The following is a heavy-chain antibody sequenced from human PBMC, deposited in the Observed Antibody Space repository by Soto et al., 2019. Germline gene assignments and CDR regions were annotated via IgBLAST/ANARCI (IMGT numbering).Heavy chain of an antibody. CDR1: GAPITSGAYS. Sequence: QQELRESGSGLVKPSQTLSLTCTVSGAPITSGAYSWSWIRQPPGKGLEWIGFIYQSGSTHYNPSLKSRVTISVDRSKNHFSLQLTSLTAADTAVYYCARDMSGCSSSDCYLSGWFDPWGPGTLVTVSS. CDR2: IYQSGST. D-gene: IGHD2-21*02. J-gene: IGHJ5*02. CDR3: ARDMSGCSSSDCYLSGWFDP. V-gene: IGHV4-30-2*01.